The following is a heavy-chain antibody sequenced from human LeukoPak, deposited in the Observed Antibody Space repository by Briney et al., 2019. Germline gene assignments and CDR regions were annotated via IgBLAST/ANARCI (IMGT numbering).Heavy chain of an antibody. CDR1: GFTFSNYW. CDR3: ARDRHKYNYDSGGYPPY. V-gene: IGHV3-74*01. J-gene: IGHJ4*02. D-gene: IGHD3-22*01. CDR2: LNADGNSI. Sequence: GGSLRLSCAASGFTFSNYWMHWVRQAPGKGLVWVSRLNADGNSITYADSVKGRFTISRDNAKNSLYLQMNTLRAEDTAVYYSARDRHKYNYDSGGYPPYWGQGTLVTVSS.